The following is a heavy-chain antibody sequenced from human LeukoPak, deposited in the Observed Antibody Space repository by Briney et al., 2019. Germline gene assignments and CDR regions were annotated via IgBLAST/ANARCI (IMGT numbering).Heavy chain of an antibody. CDR3: ARHRPGAPWELPLYFDY. D-gene: IGHD1-26*01. J-gene: IGHJ4*02. Sequence: PSETLSLTCTVSGDSITNSTYYWGWIRQPPGKGLEWIGSIFYTGSTYYNPSLKSRVTISVDTSKNQFSLKLSSVTAADTAVYYRARHRPGAPWELPLYFDYWGQGTLVTVSS. CDR2: IFYTGST. V-gene: IGHV4-39*01. CDR1: GDSITNSTYY.